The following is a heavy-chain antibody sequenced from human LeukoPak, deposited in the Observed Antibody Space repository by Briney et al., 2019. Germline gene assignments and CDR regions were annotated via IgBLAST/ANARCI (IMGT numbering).Heavy chain of an antibody. CDR1: GGSISSGSYY. Sequence: SGTLSLTCTVSGGSISSGSYYWSWIRQPAGKGLEWIGRIYTSGSTNYNPSLKSRVTISVDTSKNQFSLKLSSVTAADTAVYYCARGTYEWSGTKYYFDYWGQGTLVTVSS. V-gene: IGHV4-61*02. J-gene: IGHJ4*02. D-gene: IGHD3-3*01. CDR3: ARGTYEWSGTKYYFDY. CDR2: IYTSGST.